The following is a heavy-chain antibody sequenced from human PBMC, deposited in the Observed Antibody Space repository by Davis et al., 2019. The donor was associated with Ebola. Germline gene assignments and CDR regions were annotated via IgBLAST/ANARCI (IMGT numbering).Heavy chain of an antibody. V-gene: IGHV1-2*04. CDR3: ARVSEIKENYYYGMDV. CDR2: INPNSGGT. J-gene: IGHJ6*02. D-gene: IGHD5-24*01. Sequence: ASVKVSCKASRYTFTGYYMHWVRQAPGQGLEWMGWINPNSGGTNYAQKFQGWVTMTRDTSISTAYMELSRLRSDDTAVYYCARVSEIKENYYYGMDVWGQGTTVTVSS. CDR1: RYTFTGYY.